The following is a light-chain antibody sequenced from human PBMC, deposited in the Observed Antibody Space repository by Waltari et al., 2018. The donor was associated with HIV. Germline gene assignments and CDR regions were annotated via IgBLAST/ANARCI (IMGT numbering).Light chain of an antibody. V-gene: IGLV7-46*01. CDR1: DGPVPTRNY. CDR2: DTR. CDR3: LLSNSGARGV. J-gene: IGLJ3*02. Sequence: QAVVPTETPLTVTTGGTDTLTCSTSDGPVPTRNYPYWFQQKPGQDPRTLIFDTRARHSWTPARFSGSLLGGKAALTLSGAQPEDEADYYCLLSNSGARGVFGGGTKLTVL.